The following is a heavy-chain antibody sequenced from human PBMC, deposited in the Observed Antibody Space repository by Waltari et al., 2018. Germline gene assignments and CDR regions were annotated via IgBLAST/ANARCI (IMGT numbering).Heavy chain of an antibody. CDR1: GGSISSSNW. CDR3: ARVVRDYYDSSGYPSHYYYGMDV. J-gene: IGHJ6*02. V-gene: IGHV4-4*02. CDR2: IYHSGST. D-gene: IGHD3-22*01. Sequence: QVQLQESGPGLVKPSGTLSLTCAVSGGSISSSNWWSWVRQPPGKGLEWIGEIYHSGSTNYNPSLRRRVTISVDKSKNQFSLKLSSVTAADTAVYYCARVVRDYYDSSGYPSHYYYGMDVWGQGTMVTVSS.